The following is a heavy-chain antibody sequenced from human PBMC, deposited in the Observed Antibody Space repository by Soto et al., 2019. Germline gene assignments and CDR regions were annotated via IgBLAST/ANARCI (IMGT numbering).Heavy chain of an antibody. CDR3: ARGAAPITIFGVVDPHDAFDI. CDR1: GGFISSGGYS. CDR2: IYHSGST. Sequence: SETLSLTCAVSGGFISSGGYSWSWIRQPPGKGLEWIGYIYHSGSTYYNPSLKSRVTISVDRSKNQFSLKLSSVTAADTAVYYCARGAAPITIFGVVDPHDAFDIWGQGTMVTVSS. D-gene: IGHD3-3*01. J-gene: IGHJ3*02. V-gene: IGHV4-30-2*01.